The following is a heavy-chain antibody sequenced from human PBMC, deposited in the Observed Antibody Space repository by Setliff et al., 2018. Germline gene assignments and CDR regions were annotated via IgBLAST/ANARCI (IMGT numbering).Heavy chain of an antibody. J-gene: IGHJ4*01. Sequence: GASVKVSCKASGGTFSSYAISWVRQAPGQGLEWMGGIIPILGIANYAQKFQGRVTITADESTSTAYMELSSLRSEDTAVYYCARDLRDSSSWYGGDYWGQGTLVTVSS. CDR1: GGTFSSYA. CDR3: ARDLRDSSSWYGGDY. D-gene: IGHD6-13*01. CDR2: IIPILGIA. V-gene: IGHV1-69*10.